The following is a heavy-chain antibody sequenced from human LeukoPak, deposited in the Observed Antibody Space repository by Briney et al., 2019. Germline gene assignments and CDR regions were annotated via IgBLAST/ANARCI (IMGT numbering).Heavy chain of an antibody. Sequence: ASVKVSCKASGYTFTGYYMHWVRQAPGQGLEWMGWINPNSGGTNYAQKFQGRVTMTRDTSISTAYMELSRLRSDDTAVYYCARVEGGTMVRGVIIGGFDYWGQGTLVTASS. V-gene: IGHV1-2*02. CDR3: ARVEGGTMVRGVIIGGFDY. CDR2: INPNSGGT. CDR1: GYTFTGYY. D-gene: IGHD3-10*01. J-gene: IGHJ4*02.